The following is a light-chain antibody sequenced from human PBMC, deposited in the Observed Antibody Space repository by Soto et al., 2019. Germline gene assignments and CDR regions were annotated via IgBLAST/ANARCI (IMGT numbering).Light chain of an antibody. CDR3: SAFTGTTYV. CDR2: DVS. V-gene: IGLV2-14*03. Sequence: QSALTQPASVSGSPGQSITISCTGTSSDVGGNKYVSWYQHYPGKAPKLMICDVSNRPSGVSNRFSGSKSGNMASLTISGLQAEDEADYYCSAFTGTTYVFGTGTKVTV. J-gene: IGLJ1*01. CDR1: SSDVGGNKY.